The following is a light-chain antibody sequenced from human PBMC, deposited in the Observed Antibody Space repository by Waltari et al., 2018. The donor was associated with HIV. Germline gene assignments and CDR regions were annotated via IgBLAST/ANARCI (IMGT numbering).Light chain of an antibody. J-gene: IGLJ1*01. V-gene: IGLV2-14*01. CDR1: TSDVGGYNY. Sequence: QSGLTQPASVSGSPGQPLTIPCTGTTSDVGGYNYFSWYHQHPVKAPKLIIYEVSNRPSGVSNRFSGSKSGNTASLTISGLQPEDETDYYCSSFSSSSTPYVFGTGTKVTVL. CDR3: SSFSSSSTPYV. CDR2: EVS.